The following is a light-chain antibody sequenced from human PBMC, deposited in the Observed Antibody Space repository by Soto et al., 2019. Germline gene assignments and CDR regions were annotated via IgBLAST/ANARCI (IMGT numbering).Light chain of an antibody. V-gene: IGKV3D-15*01. J-gene: IGKJ3*01. Sequence: EIVMAQSPATLSVSPGERATLSCRASQSVSSNLAWYQQKPGQAPRLLIYGASSRATGIPDRFSGGGSGTDFSLTISRLQREDFAVYYCQQCGSPPFTFGPGTKVDIK. CDR3: QQCGSPPFT. CDR1: QSVSSN. CDR2: GAS.